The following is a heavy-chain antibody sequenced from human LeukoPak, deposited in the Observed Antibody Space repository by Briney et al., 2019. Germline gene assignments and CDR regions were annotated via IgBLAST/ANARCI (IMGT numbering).Heavy chain of an antibody. V-gene: IGHV1-69*02. Sequence: SVKVSCKASGGTFSSYTISWVRQAPGQGLEWMGRIIPILGIANYAQKFQGRVTITADKSTSTAYMELSRLRSDDTAVYYCARTGITFGGVIVIQGGSDYWGQGTLVTVSS. CDR2: IIPILGIA. D-gene: IGHD3-16*02. J-gene: IGHJ4*02. CDR1: GGTFSSYT. CDR3: ARTGITFGGVIVIQGGSDY.